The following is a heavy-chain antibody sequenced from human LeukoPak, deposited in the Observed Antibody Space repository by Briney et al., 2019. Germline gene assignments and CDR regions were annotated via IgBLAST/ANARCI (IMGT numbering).Heavy chain of an antibody. CDR2: ISYDGSNK. CDR1: GFTFSSYG. D-gene: IGHD1-26*01. CDR3: ARGSIVGATEVYFDY. J-gene: IGHJ4*02. Sequence: PGGSLRLSCAASGFTFSSYGMHWVRQAPGKGLEWVAVISYDGSNKYYADSVKGRFTISRDNSKNTLYLQMNSLRAEDTAVYYCARGSIVGATEVYFDYWGQGTLVTVSS. V-gene: IGHV3-30*03.